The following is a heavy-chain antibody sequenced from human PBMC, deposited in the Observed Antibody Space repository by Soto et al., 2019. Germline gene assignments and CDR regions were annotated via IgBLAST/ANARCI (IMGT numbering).Heavy chain of an antibody. CDR3: AKDQGSSWYEIDY. CDR2: ISGSGGST. D-gene: IGHD6-13*01. CDR1: GFPFRNYA. J-gene: IGHJ4*02. Sequence: PGEFLRLSYESFGFPFRNYAVTWVRQAPGKGLEWVSTISGSGGSTYYADSVKGRFTISRDNSKNTLYLQMNSLRAEDTAVYYCAKDQGSSWYEIDYWGQGT. V-gene: IGHV3-23*01.